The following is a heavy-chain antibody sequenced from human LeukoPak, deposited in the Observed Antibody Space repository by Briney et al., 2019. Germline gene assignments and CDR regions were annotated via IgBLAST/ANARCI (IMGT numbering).Heavy chain of an antibody. CDR3: ARGGIKVLYEANDY. Sequence: PGRSLRLSCAASGFTFNSYAMHWVRQAPGKGLEWVAVISYDGSNKYYADSVKGRFTISRDNSKNTLYLQMNSLRAEDTAVYYCARGGIKVLYEANDYWGQGTLVTVSS. V-gene: IGHV3-30*04. CDR2: ISYDGSNK. J-gene: IGHJ4*02. D-gene: IGHD5/OR15-5a*01. CDR1: GFTFNSYA.